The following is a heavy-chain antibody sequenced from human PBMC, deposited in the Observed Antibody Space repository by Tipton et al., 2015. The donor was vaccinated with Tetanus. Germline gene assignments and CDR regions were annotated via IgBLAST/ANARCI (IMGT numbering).Heavy chain of an antibody. CDR2: ISSSGST. CDR3: ARATEHDIMTGYDN. J-gene: IGHJ4*02. V-gene: IGHV4-61*08. Sequence: TLSLTCSVSGGSLRGGDHNWSWIRQAPGKGLEWLAYISSSGSTNSNYFHKSRVTISVDKAKNQFSLKLTSVTAADTAVYYCARATEHDIMTGYDNWGPGTQVTVSS. CDR1: GGSLRGGDHN. D-gene: IGHD3-9*01.